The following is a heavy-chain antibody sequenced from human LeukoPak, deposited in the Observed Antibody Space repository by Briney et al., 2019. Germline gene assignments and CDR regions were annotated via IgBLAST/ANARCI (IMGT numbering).Heavy chain of an antibody. Sequence: SSETLSLTCTVSGGSISSYYWSWIRQPPGKGLEWIGYIYYSGSTNYNTSLKSRVTISVDTSKNQFSLKLSSVTAADTAVYYCARDSVGATSDYYYGMDVWGQGTTVTVSS. D-gene: IGHD1-26*01. V-gene: IGHV4-59*01. J-gene: IGHJ6*02. CDR2: IYYSGST. CDR1: GGSISSYY. CDR3: ARDSVGATSDYYYGMDV.